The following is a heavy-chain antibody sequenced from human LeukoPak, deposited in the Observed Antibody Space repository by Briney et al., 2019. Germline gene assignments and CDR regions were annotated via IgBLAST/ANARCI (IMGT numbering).Heavy chain of an antibody. CDR1: GYTFTSNY. CDR2: IYPRDGST. J-gene: IGHJ6*02. V-gene: IGHV1-46*01. Sequence: ASVKVSCKASGYTFTSNYIHWVRQAPGQGLEWMGMIYPRDGSTTYAQKFQGRVTMTRDTSTTTVYMELNSLTSEDTAFYYCAAWGSSSSPLPDMDVWGQGTTVTVSS. D-gene: IGHD3-16*01. CDR3: AAWGSSSSPLPDMDV.